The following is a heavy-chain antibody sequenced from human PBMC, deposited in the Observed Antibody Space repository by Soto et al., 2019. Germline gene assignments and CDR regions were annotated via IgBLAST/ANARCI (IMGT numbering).Heavy chain of an antibody. D-gene: IGHD3-22*01. CDR2: IWYDESIK. V-gene: IGHV3-33*01. CDR1: GFSFSHYG. Sequence: GGSLRLSCAASGFSFSHYGLHWVRQAPGKGLEWVAAIWYDESIKKFADSVKGRFTISKDESKNTGYLQMNSLRAEDTAVYYCARESSGYYYFWGQGTQVTVS. CDR3: ARESSGYYYF. J-gene: IGHJ4*02.